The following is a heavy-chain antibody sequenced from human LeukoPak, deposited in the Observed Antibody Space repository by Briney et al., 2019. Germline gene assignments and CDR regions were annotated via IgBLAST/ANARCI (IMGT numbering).Heavy chain of an antibody. J-gene: IGHJ5*02. D-gene: IGHD3-3*01. CDR2: ISAYNGNT. Sequence: ASVKVSCKASGYTFTSYGISWVRQAPGQGLEWMGWISAYNGNTNYAQKLQGRVTMTTGTSTSTAYMELRSLRSDDTAVYYCARVLGNPRITTFGVVSGGWFDPWGQGTLVTVSS. CDR3: ARVLGNPRITTFGVVSGGWFDP. CDR1: GYTFTSYG. V-gene: IGHV1-18*01.